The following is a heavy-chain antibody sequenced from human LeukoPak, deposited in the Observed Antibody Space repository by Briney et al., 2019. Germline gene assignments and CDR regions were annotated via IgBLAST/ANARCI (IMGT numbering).Heavy chain of an antibody. D-gene: IGHD3-10*01. CDR2: IIPIFGIA. J-gene: IGHJ5*02. CDR3: ARDLGYGSGSYFPNWFDP. Sequence: SVKVSCKASGGTFSSYAISWVRQAPGQGLEWMGRIIPIFGIANYAQKFQGRVTITADKSTSTAYVELSSLRSEDTAVYYCARDLGYGSGSYFPNWFDPWGQGTLVTVSS. V-gene: IGHV1-69*04. CDR1: GGTFSSYA.